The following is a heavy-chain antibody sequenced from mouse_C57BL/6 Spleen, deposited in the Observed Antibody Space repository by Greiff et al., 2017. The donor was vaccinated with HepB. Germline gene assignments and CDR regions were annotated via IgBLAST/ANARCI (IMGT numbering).Heavy chain of an antibody. D-gene: IGHD1-1*01. CDR2: IWSGGST. J-gene: IGHJ1*03. Sequence: QVQLQQSGPGLVQPSQSLSITCTVSGFSLTSYGVHWVRQSPGKGLEWLGVIWSGGSTDYNAAFISRLSISKDNSKSQVFFKMNSLQADDTAIYYCARNGLYGSSDWYFDVWGTGTTVTVSS. CDR1: GFSLTSYG. CDR3: ARNGLYGSSDWYFDV. V-gene: IGHV2-2*01.